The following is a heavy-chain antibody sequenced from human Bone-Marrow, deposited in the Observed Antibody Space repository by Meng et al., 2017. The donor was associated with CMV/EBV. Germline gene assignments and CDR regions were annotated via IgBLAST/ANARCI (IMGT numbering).Heavy chain of an antibody. V-gene: IGHV3-30*02. CDR2: IRYDGSNK. CDR3: VKEGGGFDI. D-gene: IGHD3-16*01. CDR1: GFTFSSYG. J-gene: IGHJ3*02. Sequence: GGSLRLSCAASGFTFSSYGMHWVRQAPGKGLEWVAFIRYDGSNKYYADSVKGRFTISRDNSKNTIYLHMTSLSVEDTAIYYCVKEGGGFDIWGQGTMVTVSS.